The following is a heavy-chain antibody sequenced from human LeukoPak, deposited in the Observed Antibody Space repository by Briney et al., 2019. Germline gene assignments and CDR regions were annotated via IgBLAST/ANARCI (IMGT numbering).Heavy chain of an antibody. CDR2: INHSGST. J-gene: IGHJ4*02. D-gene: IGHD3-22*01. Sequence: SETLSLTCAVYGGSFRNYYWSWIRQPPGKGLEWIGEINHSGSTNYNPSLKSRVTISVDTSKNQFSLKLSSVTAADTAVYYCARRSYSRGYYLMDYWGQGTLVTVSS. V-gene: IGHV4-34*01. CDR3: ARRSYSRGYYLMDY. CDR1: GGSFRNYY.